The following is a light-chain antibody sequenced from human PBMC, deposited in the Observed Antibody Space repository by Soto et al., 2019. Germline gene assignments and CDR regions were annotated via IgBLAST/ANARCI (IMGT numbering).Light chain of an antibody. V-gene: IGKV3-20*01. J-gene: IGKJ4*01. CDR1: KSISSSY. CDR2: GAS. CDR3: ERYCTSAET. Sequence: SIIKSISSSYLAWYQQRPGQAPRLLIYGASSRATGIPDRFSCSGYGTEFNLGLRSLHSEDFAVQFCERYCTSAETLGGGTKVDIK.